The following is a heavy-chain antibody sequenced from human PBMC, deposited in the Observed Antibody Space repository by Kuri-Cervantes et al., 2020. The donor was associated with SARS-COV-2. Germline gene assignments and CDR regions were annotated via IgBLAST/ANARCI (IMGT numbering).Heavy chain of an antibody. J-gene: IGHJ4*02. CDR3: ARDPKAVAGNYFDY. V-gene: IGHV3-48*03. D-gene: IGHD6-19*01. CDR2: ISSSGSTI. CDR1: GFTFSSYE. Sequence: GGSLRLSCAASGFTFSSYEMNWVRQAPGKGLEWVSYISSSGSTIHYADSVKGRFTISRYNAKNSLYLQMNSLRAEDTAVYYCARDPKAVAGNYFDYWGQGTLVTVSS.